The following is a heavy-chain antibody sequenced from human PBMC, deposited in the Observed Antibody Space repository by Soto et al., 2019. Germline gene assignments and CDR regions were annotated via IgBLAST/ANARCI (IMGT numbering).Heavy chain of an antibody. CDR1: WFTFSNYW. J-gene: IGHJ4*01. Sequence: VGSLRLSCAASWFTFSNYWMSWVRQAPGKGLEWVTNIKQDGSEKYYVDSVKGRFTLSRDNAQNSLQLQMNSLRAEDTAIYFCARVAYGNGWIFDHWGQGTLVTVSS. CDR3: ARVAYGNGWIFDH. V-gene: IGHV3-7*01. D-gene: IGHD6-19*01. CDR2: IKQDGSEK.